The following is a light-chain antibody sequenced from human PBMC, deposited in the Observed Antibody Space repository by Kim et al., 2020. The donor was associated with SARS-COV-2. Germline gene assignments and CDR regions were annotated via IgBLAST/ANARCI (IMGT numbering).Light chain of an antibody. CDR1: SGHSSYA. V-gene: IGLV4-69*01. CDR2: LNSDGSH. J-gene: IGLJ2*01. Sequence: QSVLTQSPSASASLGASVKLTCTLSSGHSSYAIAWHQQQPETGPRYLMKLNSDGSHNKGDGIPDRFSGSSSGAERYLTISSLQSEDEADYYCQTWGIGLQGVVFGGGTQLTVL. CDR3: QTWGIGLQGVV.